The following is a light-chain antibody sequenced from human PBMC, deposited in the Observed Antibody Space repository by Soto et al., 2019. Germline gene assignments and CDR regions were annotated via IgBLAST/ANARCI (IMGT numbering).Light chain of an antibody. CDR1: SSDVGGYKF. CDR2: DVI. J-gene: IGLJ1*01. CDR3: GSYTSSSTYV. Sequence: QSALTQPASVSGSPGQSITIPCTGTSSDVGGYKFVSWYQQHPGEVPKLIIYDVINRPSGVSNRFSGSKSGNTASLTNSGLQTEDEGDYYCGSYTSSSTYVFGTGTKLTVL. V-gene: IGLV2-14*01.